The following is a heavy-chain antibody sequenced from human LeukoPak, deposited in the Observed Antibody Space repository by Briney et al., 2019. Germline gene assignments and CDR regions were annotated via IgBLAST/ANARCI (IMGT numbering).Heavy chain of an antibody. CDR2: INPNSGGT. CDR3: ARSTMVRGVADC. Sequence: GASVTVSCTASGYTFTGYYMHWVRQAPGQGLEWVGWINPNSGGTNYAQKFQGRVTMTRDTSISTAYMELGRLRSVGTAVYYCARSTMVRGVADCRGQGALLSVSS. CDR1: GYTFTGYY. J-gene: IGHJ4*02. V-gene: IGHV1-2*02. D-gene: IGHD3-10*01.